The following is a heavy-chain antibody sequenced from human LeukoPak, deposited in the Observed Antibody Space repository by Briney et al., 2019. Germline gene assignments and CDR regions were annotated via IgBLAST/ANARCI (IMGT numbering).Heavy chain of an antibody. CDR3: AREVTNDAFDI. CDR1: GFSFSSYG. Sequence: GRSPRLSCAASGFSFSSYGMHWVRQARGKGLEWVAVIWSDGSNKFYADSVKGRFTVSRDNSKNTLFLQMSSLRADDTALYYCAREVTNDAFDIWGQGTMVTVS. D-gene: IGHD4-17*01. CDR2: IWSDGSNK. V-gene: IGHV3-33*01. J-gene: IGHJ3*02.